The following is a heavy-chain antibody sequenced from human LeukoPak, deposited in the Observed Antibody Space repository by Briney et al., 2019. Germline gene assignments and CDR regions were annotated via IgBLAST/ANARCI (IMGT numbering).Heavy chain of an antibody. Sequence: GASVKVSCKASGGTFSSYAISWVRQAPGQGLEWMGGIIPIFGTANYAQKFQGRVTITTDESTSTAYMELSGLRSEDTAVYYCAREVYSCGWYYFDYWGQGTLVTVSS. V-gene: IGHV1-69*05. D-gene: IGHD6-19*01. CDR1: GGTFSSYA. J-gene: IGHJ4*02. CDR2: IIPIFGTA. CDR3: AREVYSCGWYYFDY.